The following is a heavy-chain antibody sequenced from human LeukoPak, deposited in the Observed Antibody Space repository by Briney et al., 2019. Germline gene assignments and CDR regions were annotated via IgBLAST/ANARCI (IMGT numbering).Heavy chain of an antibody. CDR2: ISDSGVNT. CDR1: GFTFSSHA. D-gene: IGHD6-19*01. V-gene: IGHV3-23*01. J-gene: IGHJ4*02. Sequence: GGSLRLSCAASGFTFSSHAMSWVRQAAGKGREWVANISDSGVNTYYADSVKGRFTISRDNSKNTLYMQMNRLRAGDTAVYYCAKDLSSSGFRIDYWGQGTLVTVSS. CDR3: AKDLSSSGFRIDY.